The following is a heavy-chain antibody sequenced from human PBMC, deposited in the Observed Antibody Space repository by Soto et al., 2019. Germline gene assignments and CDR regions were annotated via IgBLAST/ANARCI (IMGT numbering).Heavy chain of an antibody. CDR3: ARDGGVQARFDP. J-gene: IGHJ5*02. CDR1: GYTFTSYG. CDR2: ISAYNGNT. D-gene: IGHD2-8*02. V-gene: IGHV1-18*01. Sequence: QVQLVQSGAEVKKPGASVKVSCKASGYTFTSYGISWVRQAPGQGVEWMGWISAYNGNTNYAQKLQGRVTMTTDKSASTDYIELSTLRSDNTAVYSYARDGGVQARFDPWCQGTLVTVSS.